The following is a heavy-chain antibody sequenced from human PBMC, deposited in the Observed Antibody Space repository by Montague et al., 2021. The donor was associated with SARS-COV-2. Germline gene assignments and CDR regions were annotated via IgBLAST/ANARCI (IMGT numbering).Heavy chain of an antibody. J-gene: IGHJ4*02. CDR1: GFTFSSYS. V-gene: IGHV3-21*01. CDR3: ARVWNYYDSSGYYMSYFDY. Sequence: SLRFSCAASGFTFSSYSMNWVRQAPEKGLEWVSSISSSSSYIYYADSVKGRFTISRDNAKNSLYLQMNSLRAEDTAVYYCARVWNYYDSSGYYMSYFDYWGQGTLVTVSS. D-gene: IGHD3-22*01. CDR2: ISSSSSYI.